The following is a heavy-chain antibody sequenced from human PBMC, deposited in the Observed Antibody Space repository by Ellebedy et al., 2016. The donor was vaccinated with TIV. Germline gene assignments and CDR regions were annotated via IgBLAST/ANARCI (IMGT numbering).Heavy chain of an antibody. CDR2: INAGNGNT. V-gene: IGHV1-3*01. Sequence: AASAKVSCKTSGYTFTSYAMHWVRQAPGQRLEWMGWINAGNGNTEYSQKFQGRVTVTADKSTSTAYMELSSLRSEDKAVYYCAAGNDGGWFDPWGQGTRVTVSS. CDR3: AAGNDGGWFDP. D-gene: IGHD1-1*01. CDR1: GYTFTSYA. J-gene: IGHJ5*02.